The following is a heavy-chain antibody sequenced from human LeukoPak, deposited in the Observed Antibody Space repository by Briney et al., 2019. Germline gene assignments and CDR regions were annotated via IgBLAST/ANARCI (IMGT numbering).Heavy chain of an antibody. CDR1: GYTFTSYG. CDR2: ISIYIGKI. Sequence: GASVKVSCKASGYTFTSYGISWVRQAPGQGLEWMGWISIYIGKINYAQKFQRRVTKTTDTSASTAYMELSSLRSDDTAVYYCARWDYYDSRTFDIWGQGTMVTVS. CDR3: ARWDYYDSRTFDI. V-gene: IGHV1-18*01. D-gene: IGHD3-22*01. J-gene: IGHJ3*02.